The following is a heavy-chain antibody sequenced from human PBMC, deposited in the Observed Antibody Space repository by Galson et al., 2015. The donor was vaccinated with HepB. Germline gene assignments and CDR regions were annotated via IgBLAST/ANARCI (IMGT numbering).Heavy chain of an antibody. CDR2: IHYTGRT. D-gene: IGHD3/OR15-3a*01. CDR3: ARVGPYYDFTGDFHKSFLY. V-gene: IGHV4-59*11. CDR1: GDSISSHY. Sequence: ETLSLTCTVSGDSISSHYWGWIRQPPGKGLEWIGYIHYTGRTSYNPSLESRVTISVDTSKKYFSLKLSSVTPADTAVYYRARVGPYYDFTGDFHKSFLYWGQGTLVTVSS. J-gene: IGHJ1*01.